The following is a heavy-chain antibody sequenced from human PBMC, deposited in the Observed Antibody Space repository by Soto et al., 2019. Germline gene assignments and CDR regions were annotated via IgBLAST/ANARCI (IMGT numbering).Heavy chain of an antibody. J-gene: IGHJ6*02. CDR3: ARGGQWIGEAYGMDV. CDR1: GESISSYY. D-gene: IGHD3-10*01. V-gene: IGHV4-59*01. Sequence: SETLSLTCTVSGESISSYYWSWIRQPPGRGLEWIGYIYYSGSTNYKPSLKSRVTISVDTSKNQFSLKLSSVTAADTAVYYCARGGQWIGEAYGMDVWGQGTTVTVSS. CDR2: IYYSGST.